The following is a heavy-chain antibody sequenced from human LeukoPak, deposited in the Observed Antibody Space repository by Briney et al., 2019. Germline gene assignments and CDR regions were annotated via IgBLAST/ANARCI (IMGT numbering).Heavy chain of an antibody. D-gene: IGHD6-19*01. V-gene: IGHV4-39*01. J-gene: IGHJ4*02. CDR3: ARPFSYSSGWYYFDY. CDR2: IYYSGST. Sequence: SETLSLTCTVSGGSISSSSYYWRWIRQPPGKGLEWIGSIYYSGSTYYNPSLKSRVTISVDTSKNQFSLKLSSVTAADTAVYYCARPFSYSSGWYYFDYWGQGTLVTVSS. CDR1: GGSISSSSYY.